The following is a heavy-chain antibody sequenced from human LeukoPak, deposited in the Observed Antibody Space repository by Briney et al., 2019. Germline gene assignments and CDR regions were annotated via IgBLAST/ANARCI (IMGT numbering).Heavy chain of an antibody. D-gene: IGHD6-13*01. J-gene: IGHJ4*02. CDR3: ARHGLGSSWFGFDY. Sequence: SAESLKISCKGSGYTFTTYWIGWVRQMPGKGLEWMGIIYPGDSDPRYSPSFQGQVTISADKSISTAYLQWSSLKASDSAMYYCARHGLGSSWFGFDYWGQGTLVTVSS. CDR1: GYTFTTYW. CDR2: IYPGDSDP. V-gene: IGHV5-51*01.